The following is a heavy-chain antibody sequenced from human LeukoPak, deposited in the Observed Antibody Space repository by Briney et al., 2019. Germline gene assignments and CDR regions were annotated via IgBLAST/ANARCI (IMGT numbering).Heavy chain of an antibody. Sequence: SGTLSLTCTVSGGSISSSSYYWGWIRQPPGKGLEWIGSIYYSGSTYYNPSLKSRVTISVDTSKNQFSLKLSSVTAADTAVYYCASPVGATKGYWGQGTLVTVSS. J-gene: IGHJ4*02. V-gene: IGHV4-39*01. CDR1: GGSISSSSYY. D-gene: IGHD1-26*01. CDR2: IYYSGST. CDR3: ASPVGATKGY.